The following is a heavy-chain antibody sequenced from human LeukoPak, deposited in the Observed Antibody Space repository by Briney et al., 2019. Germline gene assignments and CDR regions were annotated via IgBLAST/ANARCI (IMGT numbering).Heavy chain of an antibody. CDR3: AKDIRSLLGNAFDI. J-gene: IGHJ3*02. CDR2: ISWNSGSI. V-gene: IGHV3-9*01. D-gene: IGHD3-16*01. Sequence: PGGSLRLSCAASGFTFSTYAMSWVRQAPGRGLEWVSGISWNSGSIGYADSVKGRFTISRDNAKNSLYLQMNSLRAEDTALYYCAKDIRSLLGNAFDIWGQGTMVTVSS. CDR1: GFTFSTYA.